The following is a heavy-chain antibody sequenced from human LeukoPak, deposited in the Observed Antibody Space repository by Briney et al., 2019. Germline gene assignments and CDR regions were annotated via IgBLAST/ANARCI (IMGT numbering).Heavy chain of an antibody. CDR3: ARGLGDCSSTSCYTAYYYYYYYMDV. CDR2: IIPILGIA. V-gene: IGHV1-69*04. Sequence: EASVKVSCKASGYTFTSYDISWVRQAPGQGLEWMGRIIPILGIANYAQKFQGRVTITADKSTSTAYMELSSLRSDDTAVYYCARGLGDCSSTSCYTAYYYYYYYMDVWGKGTTVTVSS. CDR1: GYTFTSYD. D-gene: IGHD2-2*02. J-gene: IGHJ6*03.